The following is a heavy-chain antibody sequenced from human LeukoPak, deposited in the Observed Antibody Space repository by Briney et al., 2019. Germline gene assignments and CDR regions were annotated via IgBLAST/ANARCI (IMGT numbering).Heavy chain of an antibody. CDR3: AREHADCSSTSCYPPYFDY. V-gene: IGHV3-30-3*01. CDR2: ISYDGSNK. D-gene: IGHD2-2*01. Sequence: PGGSLRLSCAASGFTFSSYAMHWVRQAPGKGLEWVAVISYDGSNKYYADSVKGRFTISRDNSKNTLYLQMNSLRAEDTAVYYCAREHADCSSTSCYPPYFDYWGQGTLVTVSS. CDR1: GFTFSSYA. J-gene: IGHJ4*02.